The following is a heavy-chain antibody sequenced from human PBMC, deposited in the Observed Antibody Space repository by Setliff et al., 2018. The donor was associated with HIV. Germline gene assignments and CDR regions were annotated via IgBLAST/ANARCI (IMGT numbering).Heavy chain of an antibody. D-gene: IGHD3-22*01. V-gene: IGHV3-49*05. Sequence: KAGGSLRLSCKGSGFTFGDSVMSWFRQAPGKGLEWVGFIRGKAYGGTTQYAASVKDRFTISRDDSKSIAYLQMNSQKTDDTAVYYCTRRYYDNSGSFRYWGQGTLVTVSS. J-gene: IGHJ4*02. CDR3: TRRYYDNSGSFRY. CDR1: GFTFGDSV. CDR2: IRGKAYGGTT.